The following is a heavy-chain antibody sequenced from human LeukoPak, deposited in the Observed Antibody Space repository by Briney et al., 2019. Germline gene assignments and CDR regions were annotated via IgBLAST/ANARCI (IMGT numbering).Heavy chain of an antibody. CDR1: EFTVSTYW. CDR2: IKQDGSEK. V-gene: IGHV3-7*01. CDR3: ARDENYYDSSGYYYGGGFDY. J-gene: IGHJ4*02. Sequence: GGSLRLSCEVSEFTVSTYWMSWVRQAPGKGLEWVANIKQDGSEKYYVDSVKGRFTISRDNAKNSLYLQMNSLRAEDTAVYYCARDENYYDSSGYYYGGGFDYWGQGTLVTVSS. D-gene: IGHD3-22*01.